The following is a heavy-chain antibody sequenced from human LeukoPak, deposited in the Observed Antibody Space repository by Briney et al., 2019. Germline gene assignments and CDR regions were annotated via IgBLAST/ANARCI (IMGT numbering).Heavy chain of an antibody. CDR2: IYYSGST. V-gene: IGHV4-59*08. J-gene: IGHJ4*02. D-gene: IGHD6-13*01. CDR3: ARPERPYSSSWYRY. Sequence: SETLSLTCTVSGGSISSYYWSWIRQPPGHGLEWIGYIYYSGSTNYNPSLKSRVTISVDTSKNQFSLKLSSVTAADTAVYYCARPERPYSSSWYRYWGQGTLVTVSS. CDR1: GGSISSYY.